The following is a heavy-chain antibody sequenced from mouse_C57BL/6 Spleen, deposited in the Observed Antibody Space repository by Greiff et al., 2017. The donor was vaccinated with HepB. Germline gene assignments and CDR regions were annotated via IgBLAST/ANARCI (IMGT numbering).Heavy chain of an antibody. J-gene: IGHJ3*01. CDR1: GFTFSSYA. D-gene: IGHD5-5*01. CDR3: ARGGPLPFAY. V-gene: IGHV5-4*03. CDR2: ISDGGSYT. Sequence: EVKLMESGGGLVKPGGSLKLSCAASGFTFSSYAMSWVRQTPEKRLEWVATISDGGSYTYYPDNVKGRFTISRDNAKNNLYLQMSHLKSEDTAMYYCARGGPLPFAYWGQGTLVTVSA.